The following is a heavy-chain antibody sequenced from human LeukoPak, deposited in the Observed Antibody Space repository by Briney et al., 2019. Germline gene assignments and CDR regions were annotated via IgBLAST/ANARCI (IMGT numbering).Heavy chain of an antibody. V-gene: IGHV1-46*01. CDR2: INPTGTGT. Sequence: ASVKVSCKASGYTFSNYYMHWVRQAPGQGLEWMGLINPTGTGTNYAQKFRGRVTLTRDTSTTTVYMELSSLRSEDSAVYYCARDGEVIIKPAASFPHDAFDIWGQGTMVIVSS. CDR3: ARDGEVIIKPAASFPHDAFDI. D-gene: IGHD3-10*01. CDR1: GYTFSNYY. J-gene: IGHJ3*02.